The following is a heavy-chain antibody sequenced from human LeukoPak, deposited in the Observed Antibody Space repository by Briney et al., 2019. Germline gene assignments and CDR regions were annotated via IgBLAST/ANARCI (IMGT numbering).Heavy chain of an antibody. D-gene: IGHD3-22*01. CDR2: IYHSGST. CDR3: ARRTGMTLAGWLRVVDL. V-gene: IGHV4-38-2*02. CDR1: GYSISSGYY. J-gene: IGHJ5*02. Sequence: SETLSLTCTVSGYSISSGYYWGWIRQPPGKGLEWIGSIYHSGSTYYNPSLKSRVTISVDTSKNQFSLKLSSVTAADTAVYYCARRTGMTLAGWLRVVDLWGQGTLVIVSS.